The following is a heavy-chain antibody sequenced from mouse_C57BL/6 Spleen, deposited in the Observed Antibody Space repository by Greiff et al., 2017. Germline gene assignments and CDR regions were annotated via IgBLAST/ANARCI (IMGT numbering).Heavy chain of an antibody. J-gene: IGHJ3*01. Sequence: QVQLKQPGAELVMPGASVKLSCKASGYTFTSYWMHWVKQRPGQGLEWTGEIDPSDSYTNYNQKFKGKSTLTVDKSASTAYMQLSSLTSEDSAVYYCARSYDYGGAWFAYWGQGTLVTVSA. D-gene: IGHD2-4*01. V-gene: IGHV1-69*01. CDR1: GYTFTSYW. CDR2: IDPSDSYT. CDR3: ARSYDYGGAWFAY.